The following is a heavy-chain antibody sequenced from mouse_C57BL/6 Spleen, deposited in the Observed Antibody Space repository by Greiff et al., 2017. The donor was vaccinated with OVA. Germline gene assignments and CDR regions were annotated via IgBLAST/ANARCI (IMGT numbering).Heavy chain of an antibody. D-gene: IGHD4-1*01. CDR2: IYPGDGDT. V-gene: IGHV1-82*01. CDR3: AWGLGLRDY. CDR1: GYAFSSSW. Sequence: VKLMESGPELVKPGASVKISCKASGYAFSSSWMNWVKQRPGKGLEWIGRIYPGDGDTNYNGKFKGKATLTADKSSSTAYMHLSSLTSEDSAVYFCAWGLGLRDYWGQGTSVTVSS. J-gene: IGHJ4*01.